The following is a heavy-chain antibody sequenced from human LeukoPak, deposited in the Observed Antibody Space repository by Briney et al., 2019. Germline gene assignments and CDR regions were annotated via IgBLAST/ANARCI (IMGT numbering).Heavy chain of an antibody. D-gene: IGHD6-19*01. J-gene: IGHJ4*02. CDR1: GGSFSGYY. V-gene: IGHV4-34*01. Sequence: SETLSLTCAVYGGSFSGYYWSWIRQPPGKGLEWIGEINHSGSTNYNPSLKSRVTISVDTSKNQFSLQLNSVTPEDTAVYYCARDFHSSGYDYWGQGTLVTVSS. CDR2: INHSGST. CDR3: ARDFHSSGYDY.